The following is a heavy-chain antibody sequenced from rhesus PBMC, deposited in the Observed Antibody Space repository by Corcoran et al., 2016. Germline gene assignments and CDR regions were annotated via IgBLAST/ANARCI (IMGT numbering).Heavy chain of an antibody. J-gene: IGHJ3*01. CDR2: ISYSGCT. V-gene: IGHV4-122*02. CDR1: GYSISSGYG. Sequence: QLQLQESGPGLVKPSETLSLTCAVSGYSISSGYGWSWIRQPPGKGLGWIGYISYSGCTSYNPSLKIRVTISRDTSKTQFSLKLSSVTAADTAVYYCARGSTVLVVVATDAFDFWGQGLRVTVSS. CDR3: ARGSTVLVVVATDAFDF. D-gene: IGHD2-21*01.